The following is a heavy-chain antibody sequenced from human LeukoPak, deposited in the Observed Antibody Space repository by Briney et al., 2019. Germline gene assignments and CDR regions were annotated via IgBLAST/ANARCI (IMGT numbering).Heavy chain of an antibody. J-gene: IGHJ4*02. CDR3: ARYGRSNFDY. CDR1: GGSISSGYY. V-gene: IGHV4-38-2*02. D-gene: IGHD4-17*01. Sequence: SETLSLSCTVSGGSISSGYYWGWIRQPPGKGLEWIGSIYHSGSTYYNPSLKSRVTISVDTSKNQFSLKLSSVTAADTAVYYCARYGRSNFDYWGQGTLVTVSS. CDR2: IYHSGST.